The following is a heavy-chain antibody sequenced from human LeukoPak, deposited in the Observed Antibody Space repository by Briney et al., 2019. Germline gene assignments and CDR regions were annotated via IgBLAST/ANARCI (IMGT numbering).Heavy chain of an antibody. V-gene: IGHV4-4*09. Sequence: PSETLSLTCTVSGGSISSYYWSWIRQPPGKGLEWIGYTYTSGSTNYNPSLKSRVTISVDTSKNQFSLKLSSVTAADTAVYYCARSGWELHGWFDPWGQGTLVTVSS. D-gene: IGHD1-26*01. CDR2: TYTSGST. CDR3: ARSGWELHGWFDP. J-gene: IGHJ5*02. CDR1: GGSISSYY.